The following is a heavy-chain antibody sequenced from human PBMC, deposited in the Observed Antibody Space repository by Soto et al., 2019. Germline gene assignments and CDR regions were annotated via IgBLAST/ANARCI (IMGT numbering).Heavy chain of an antibody. V-gene: IGHV1-69*12. CDR2: IIPIFGTA. CDR1: GGTFSSYG. J-gene: IGHJ4*02. Sequence: QVQLVQSGAEVKKPGSSVKISCKASGGTFSSYGISWVRQAPGQGLEWMGGIIPIFGTANYAQKFEGRVTXXGXEXXGTRCMGLNSLGSEDTAVYDCAGESCSDGYESLDYWGQGTLVTVSS. D-gene: IGHD5-12*01. CDR3: AGESCSDGYESLDY.